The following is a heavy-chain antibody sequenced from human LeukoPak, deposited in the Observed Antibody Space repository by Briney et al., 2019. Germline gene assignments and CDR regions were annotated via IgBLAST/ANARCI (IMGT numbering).Heavy chain of an antibody. D-gene: IGHD2-2*01. CDR1: GFTFSSYG. Sequence: QAGGSLRLSCAASGFTFSSYGMHWVRQAPGKGLEWVAIISYDGSKKYYADSVEGRFTISRDNSKNALYLQMNSLRAEDTAVYYCARPPPSCSSTSCYQHYWGQGTLVTVSS. CDR3: ARPPPSCSSTSCYQHY. V-gene: IGHV3-30*03. J-gene: IGHJ4*02. CDR2: ISYDGSKK.